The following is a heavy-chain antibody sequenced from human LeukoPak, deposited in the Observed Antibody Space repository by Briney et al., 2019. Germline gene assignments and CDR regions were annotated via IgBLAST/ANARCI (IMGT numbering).Heavy chain of an antibody. CDR1: GGSISSSSYY. J-gene: IGHJ4*02. Sequence: SETLSLTCTVSGGSISSSSYYWGWLRQPPGTGLEWIGSIYYSGSTYYNPSLKSRVTISVDTSKNQFSLKLGSVTAADTAVYYCARHGPGYCSGGSCYEFDYWGQGTLVTVSS. D-gene: IGHD2-15*01. CDR3: ARHGPGYCSGGSCYEFDY. CDR2: IYYSGST. V-gene: IGHV4-39*01.